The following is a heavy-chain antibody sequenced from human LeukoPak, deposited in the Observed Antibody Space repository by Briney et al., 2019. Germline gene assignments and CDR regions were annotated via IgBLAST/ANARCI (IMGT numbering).Heavy chain of an antibody. CDR1: GFTFSSYG. CDR2: INAGGGST. CDR3: AKVGDYGDYGGVDY. Sequence: PGGSLRLSCAASGFTFSSYGMSWVRQAPGKGLEWVSGINAGGGSTYYADSVKGRFTISRDNSMNTLYLQMNSLRVEDTAVYYCAKVGDYGDYGGVDYWGQGTLVTVSS. J-gene: IGHJ4*02. D-gene: IGHD4-17*01. V-gene: IGHV3-23*01.